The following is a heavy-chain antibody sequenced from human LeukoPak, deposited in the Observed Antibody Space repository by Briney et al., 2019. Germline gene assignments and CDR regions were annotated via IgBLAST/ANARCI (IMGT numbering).Heavy chain of an antibody. J-gene: IGHJ4*02. CDR3: ARDRHGSPFDF. Sequence: EASVKVSCKDSGYTFTDYLIHWVGQAPGQGPEWMGWINPSSGGTKFAQNFQGRVTMTRDTSISTAYMELSRLRSDDTAVYFCARDRHGSPFDFWGQGTLVTVSS. V-gene: IGHV1-2*02. CDR1: GYTFTDYL. CDR2: INPSSGGT.